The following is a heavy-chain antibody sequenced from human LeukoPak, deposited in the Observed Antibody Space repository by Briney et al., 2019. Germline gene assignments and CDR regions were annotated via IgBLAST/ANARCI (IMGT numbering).Heavy chain of an antibody. V-gene: IGHV4-39*01. CDR1: GGSISSSSYY. CDR3: ASVVGATSYYYMDV. Sequence: SETLSLTCTVSGGSISSSSYYWGWIRQPPGKGLEWIGSIYYSGSTYYNPSLKSRVTISVDTSKNQFSLKLSSVTAADTAVYYCASVVGATSYYYMDVWGKGTTVTVSS. CDR2: IYYSGST. J-gene: IGHJ6*03. D-gene: IGHD1-26*01.